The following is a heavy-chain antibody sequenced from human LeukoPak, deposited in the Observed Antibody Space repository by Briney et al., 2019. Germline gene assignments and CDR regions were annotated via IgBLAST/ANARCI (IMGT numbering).Heavy chain of an antibody. V-gene: IGHV4-39*01. Sequence: SETLSLTCTVSGGSISSSSYYWGWIRQPPGKGLEWIGSIYYSGSTYYNPSLKSRVTISVDTSKTQFSLKLSSVTAADTAVYYCARRPWVFVRYYYMDVWGKGTTVTVSS. J-gene: IGHJ6*03. CDR3: ARRPWVFVRYYYMDV. D-gene: IGHD6-13*01. CDR1: GGSISSSSYY. CDR2: IYYSGST.